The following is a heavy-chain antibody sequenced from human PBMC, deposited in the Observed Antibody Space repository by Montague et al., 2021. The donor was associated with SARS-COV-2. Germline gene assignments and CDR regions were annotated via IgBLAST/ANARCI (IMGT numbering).Heavy chain of an antibody. CDR1: GFTVGSNY. J-gene: IGHJ6*02. CDR2: IYSGGST. Sequence: SLRLSCAASGFTVGSNYMSWVRQAPGKGLGWVSVIYSGGSTYYADSVKGRFTISRDNSKNTLYLQMNSLRAEDTAVYYCARDIQLHYYYYGMDVWGQGTTVTVSS. CDR3: ARDIQLHYYYYGMDV. D-gene: IGHD5-18*01. V-gene: IGHV3-66*02.